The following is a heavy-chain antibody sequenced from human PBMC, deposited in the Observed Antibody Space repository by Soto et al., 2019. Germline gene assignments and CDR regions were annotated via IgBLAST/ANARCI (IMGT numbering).Heavy chain of an antibody. D-gene: IGHD3-3*01. V-gene: IGHV4-31*03. CDR2: IFDIETA. J-gene: IGHJ3*01. CDR3: ARENFGVVIHDAFDL. Sequence: QVQLQESGPGLVKTSQTLSLTCTVSGGSVSSGGYYWNWIRQHPGKGLEWLGYIFDIETAYYNPSLKSRLTISMDTSKNQFSLKVTSVTPADPAVYYCARENFGVVIHDAFDLWGQGTMVTVSS. CDR1: GGSVSSGGYY.